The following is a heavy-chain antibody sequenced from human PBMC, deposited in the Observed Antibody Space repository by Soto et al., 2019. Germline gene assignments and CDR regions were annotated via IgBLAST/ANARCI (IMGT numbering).Heavy chain of an antibody. CDR3: ANGRATYGLLTHDY. CDR1: GFSFRNYA. V-gene: IGHV3-23*01. CDR2: LTGSSSNI. Sequence: GGSVRLSXAASGFSFRNYAMSWVRQAPGKGLEWISTLTGSSSNIYYADSVKGRFAISRDNSRNTLYLQMNSLTAEDTAVYYCANGRATYGLLTHDYWGQGTPGHRLL. D-gene: IGHD3-10*01. J-gene: IGHJ4*02.